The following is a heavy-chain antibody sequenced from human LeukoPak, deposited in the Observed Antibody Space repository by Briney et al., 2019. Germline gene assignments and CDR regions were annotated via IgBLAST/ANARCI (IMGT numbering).Heavy chain of an antibody. J-gene: IGHJ4*02. CDR3: ARDRTPDSSSNYFDY. Sequence: EASVKVSCKASGGTFSSYAISWVRQAPGQGLEWMGRIIPILGIANYAQKFQGGVTITADKSTSTAYMELSSLRSEDTAVYYCARDRTPDSSSNYFDYWGQGTLVTVSS. D-gene: IGHD6-13*01. CDR2: IIPILGIA. V-gene: IGHV1-69*04. CDR1: GGTFSSYA.